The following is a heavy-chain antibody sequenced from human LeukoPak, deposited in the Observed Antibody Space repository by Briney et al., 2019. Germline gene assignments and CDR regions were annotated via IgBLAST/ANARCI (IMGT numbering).Heavy chain of an antibody. CDR3: AKETLGGGSTFDD. Sequence: LPGGSLRLSCATSGFTFSSYGIHWVRQAPGKGLEWVTFIRYDGRQTYYANSAKGRFTVSRDASKNMLYLQMNSLRTEDTALYYCAKETLGGGSTFDDWGQGTLVIVSS. D-gene: IGHD2/OR15-2a*01. J-gene: IGHJ4*02. V-gene: IGHV3-30*02. CDR2: IRYDGRQT. CDR1: GFTFSSYG.